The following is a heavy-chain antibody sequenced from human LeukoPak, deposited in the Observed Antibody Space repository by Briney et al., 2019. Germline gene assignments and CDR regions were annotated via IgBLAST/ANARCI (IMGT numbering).Heavy chain of an antibody. Sequence: PSETLSLTCTVSGGSISSYYWSWIRQPPGKGLEWIGYIYYSGSTNYNPSLKSRVTISVDTSKNQFSLKLSSVTAADTAVYYCARVYFDWLLKGFYAFDIWGQGTMVTVSS. CDR3: ARVYFDWLLKGFYAFDI. CDR2: IYYSGST. V-gene: IGHV4-59*01. J-gene: IGHJ3*02. D-gene: IGHD3-9*01. CDR1: GGSISSYY.